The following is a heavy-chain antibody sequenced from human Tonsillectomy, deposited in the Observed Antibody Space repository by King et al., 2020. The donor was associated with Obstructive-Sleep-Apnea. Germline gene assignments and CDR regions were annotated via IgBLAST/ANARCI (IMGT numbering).Heavy chain of an antibody. J-gene: IGHJ4*02. D-gene: IGHD1-20*01. CDR1: GASISSTSFY. V-gene: IGHV4-39*07. CDR3: ARMTSNWYYFDH. Sequence: QLQESGPGLVRPSETLSLTCNVSGASISSTSFYWGWVRQPSGNGLEWIGSIYYTGTTYYNPSLKSRVTISVDTSKNQFSLNLTSVTAADTAVYYCARMTSNWYYFDHWGQGTLVTVS. CDR2: IYYTGTT.